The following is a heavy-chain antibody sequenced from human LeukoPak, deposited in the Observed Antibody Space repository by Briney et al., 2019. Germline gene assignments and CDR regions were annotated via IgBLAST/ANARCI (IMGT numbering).Heavy chain of an antibody. CDR2: INSDGSST. CDR1: GFTFSSYW. V-gene: IGHV3-74*01. Sequence: GGSLRLSCAASGFTFSSYWMHWVRQAPGKGLVWVSRINSDGSSTSYADSVKGRFTISRDNSKNTLYLQMNSLRAEDTAVYYCAREREARDGLHSFVDYWGQGTLVTVSS. J-gene: IGHJ4*02. CDR3: AREREARDGLHSFVDY. D-gene: IGHD5-24*01.